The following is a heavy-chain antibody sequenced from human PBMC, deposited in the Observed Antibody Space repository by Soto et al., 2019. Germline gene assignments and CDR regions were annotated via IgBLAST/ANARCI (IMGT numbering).Heavy chain of an antibody. CDR3: ARWSYLDY. CDR2: ISGSDGKT. D-gene: IGHD3-3*01. Sequence: PWGSLRLSCAASGFSFFSYALSWVRQAPGKGLEWVSTISGSDGKTFYADSVKGRFSISRDTSQNTLYLQMNSLRADDTAIYYCARWSYLDYWGQGTRVTVSS. CDR1: GFSFFSYA. J-gene: IGHJ4*02. V-gene: IGHV3-23*01.